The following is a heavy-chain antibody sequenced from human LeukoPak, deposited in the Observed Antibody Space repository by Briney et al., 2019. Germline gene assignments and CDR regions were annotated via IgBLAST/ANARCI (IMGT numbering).Heavy chain of an antibody. V-gene: IGHV3-23*01. CDR2: ISGSGGST. Sequence: EGSLRLSCAASGFTFSSYAMSWVRQAPGKGLEWVSAISGSGGSTYYADSVKGRFTISRDNSKNTLYLQMNSLRAEDTAVYYCARDLFTYSSSSGWDYWGQGTLVTVSS. CDR1: GFTFSSYA. CDR3: ARDLFTYSSSSGWDY. J-gene: IGHJ4*02. D-gene: IGHD6-6*01.